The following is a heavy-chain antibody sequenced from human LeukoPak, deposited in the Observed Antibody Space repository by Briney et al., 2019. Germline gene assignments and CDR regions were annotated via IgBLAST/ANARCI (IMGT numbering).Heavy chain of an antibody. V-gene: IGHV3-73*01. CDR3: AKEVIYRYYDSSGYYYIRPFDY. CDR1: GFTFSGSA. J-gene: IGHJ4*02. D-gene: IGHD3-22*01. Sequence: GGSLRLSCAASGFTFSGSAIHWVRQASGKGLEWVGRIRSRANSYVTVYAAAVTGRFIISRDDSSNTAYLQMNSLRAEDTAVYYCAKEVIYRYYDSSGYYYIRPFDYWGQGTLVTVSS. CDR2: IRSRANSYVT.